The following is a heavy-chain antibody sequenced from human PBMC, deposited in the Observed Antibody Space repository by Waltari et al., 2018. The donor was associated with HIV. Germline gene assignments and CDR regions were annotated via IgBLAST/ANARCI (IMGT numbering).Heavy chain of an antibody. CDR1: GYTFNAHY. D-gene: IGHD3-16*01. CDR2: INPNSGAT. CDR3: ARVPRGPLGELSTYYFDH. V-gene: IGHV1-2*02. J-gene: IGHJ4*02. Sequence: QVQLVQSGAEVRKPGASLKVSCKTSGYTFNAHYLHWVRQAPGKGLEWMGWINPNSGATNYAQKFQDSVTLTRDSSITTAYMDLTGLTSADTAVYCARVPRGPLGELSTYYFDHWGQGTLVIVSS.